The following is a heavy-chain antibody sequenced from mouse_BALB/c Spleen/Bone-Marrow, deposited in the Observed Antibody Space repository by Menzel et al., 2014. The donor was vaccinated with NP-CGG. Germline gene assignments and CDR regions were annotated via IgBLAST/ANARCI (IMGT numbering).Heavy chain of an antibody. CDR1: GFNIKDTY. CDR3: AGFGITKEEGYYYAMDY. D-gene: IGHD2-4*01. J-gene: IGHJ4*01. CDR2: IDPANGDT. Sequence: VQLQQSGAELVKPGASVKLSCTASGFNIKDTYMHWVKQRPEQGLVWIGRIDPANGDTKYDPKFQGKATITADTSSNTAYLQLSSLTSEDTAVYYCAGFGITKEEGYYYAMDYWGQGTSVTASS. V-gene: IGHV14-3*02.